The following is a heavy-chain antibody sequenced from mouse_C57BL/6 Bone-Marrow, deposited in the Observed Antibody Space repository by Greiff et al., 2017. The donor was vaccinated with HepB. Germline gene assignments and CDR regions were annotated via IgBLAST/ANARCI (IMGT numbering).Heavy chain of an antibody. Sequence: VQGVESGAELAKPGASVKLSCKASGYTFTSYWMHWVKQRPGQGLEWIGYINPSSGYTKYNQKFKDKATLTADKSSSTAYMQLSSLTYEDSAVYYCARDYYGSSFYYYAMDYWGQGTSVTVSS. CDR1: GYTFTSYW. J-gene: IGHJ4*01. CDR3: ARDYYGSSFYYYAMDY. D-gene: IGHD1-1*01. V-gene: IGHV1-7*01. CDR2: INPSSGYT.